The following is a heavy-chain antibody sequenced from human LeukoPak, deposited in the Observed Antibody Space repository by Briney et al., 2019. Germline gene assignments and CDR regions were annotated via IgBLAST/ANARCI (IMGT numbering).Heavy chain of an antibody. J-gene: IGHJ4*02. D-gene: IGHD1-26*01. CDR1: GYTFTNYG. V-gene: IGHV1-18*01. CDR3: ARHLRVGATVLSSFNF. CDR2: ISGDNGNT. Sequence: ASVTVSCKASGYTFTNYGISWVRQAPGQGLEWMGWISGDNGNTNYERKVQGRVTMTTDTSTSTAYMELRSLRSDDTAIYYCARHLRVGATVLSSFNFWGQGTLVTVSS.